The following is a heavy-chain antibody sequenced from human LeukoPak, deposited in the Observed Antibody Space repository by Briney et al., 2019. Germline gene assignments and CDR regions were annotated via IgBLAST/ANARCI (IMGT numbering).Heavy chain of an antibody. CDR1: GYTFTSYD. V-gene: IGHV1-46*01. CDR3: ARTTSNYGDYRPFVVFGY. CDR2: INPSGDST. J-gene: IGHJ4*02. Sequence: ASVKVSCKASGYTFTSYDMHWVRQAPGQGLEWMGIINPSGDSTSYAQKFQGRVTMTRDTSISTAYMELSRLRSDDTAVYYCARTTSNYGDYRPFVVFGYWGQGTLVTVSS. D-gene: IGHD4-17*01.